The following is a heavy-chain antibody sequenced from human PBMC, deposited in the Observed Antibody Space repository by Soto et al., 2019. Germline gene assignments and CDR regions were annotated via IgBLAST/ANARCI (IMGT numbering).Heavy chain of an antibody. D-gene: IGHD2-2*01. CDR3: AREGLVLVPTTVNSDYYYYAMDV. Sequence: ASVKVSCKASGYTFTSYGISWVRQAPGQGLEWMGWISAYNGNTNYAQKFQGRVTMTTDTSTSTAYMELRSLRSDDTAVYYCAREGLVLVPTTVNSDYYYYAMDVWGQGTTVTVSS. CDR1: GYTFTSYG. J-gene: IGHJ6*02. V-gene: IGHV1-18*01. CDR2: ISAYNGNT.